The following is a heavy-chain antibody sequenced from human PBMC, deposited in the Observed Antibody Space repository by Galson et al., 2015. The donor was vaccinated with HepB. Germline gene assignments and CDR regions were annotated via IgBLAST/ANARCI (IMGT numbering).Heavy chain of an antibody. J-gene: IGHJ3*01. Sequence: SGAEVKKPGDSLKISCKTSGFDFPTHWIAWVRQRPGKGLEWMGIIFPGDSDSIYSPSFEGQVTMSGDKSISTAYLHWGSLKASDTAVYYCARPQPTVVSPADTLDVWGQGTMVIVSS. CDR2: IFPGDSDS. D-gene: IGHD3-22*01. CDR3: ARPQPTVVSPADTLDV. CDR1: GFDFPTHW. V-gene: IGHV5-51*03.